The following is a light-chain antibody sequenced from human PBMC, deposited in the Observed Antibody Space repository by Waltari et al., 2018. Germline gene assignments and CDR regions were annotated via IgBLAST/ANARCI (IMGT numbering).Light chain of an antibody. J-gene: IGLJ2*01. V-gene: IGLV2-23*02. Sequence: QSALTQPASVSGSPGQSITISCTGTSSDVGNYHRVSWYQQHPGRAPKLMIYAVSKRPSGVSERFSGSKSGDMASLTISGLQPEDEAEYFCSSYAGSSKGVFGGGTKVTVL. CDR1: SSDVGNYHR. CDR3: SSYAGSSKGV. CDR2: AVS.